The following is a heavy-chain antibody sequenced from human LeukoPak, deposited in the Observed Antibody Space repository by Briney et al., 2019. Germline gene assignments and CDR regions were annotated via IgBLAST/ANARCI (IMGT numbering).Heavy chain of an antibody. V-gene: IGHV4-39*07. Sequence: SETLSLTCTVSGGSISSSYYWGWIRQPPGKGLEWIGSIYYTRSTYYNPSLKSRVTISVDTSKNQFSLKLSSVTAADTAVYYCAREGSGSSHFDYWGQGTLVTVSS. D-gene: IGHD3-10*01. J-gene: IGHJ4*02. CDR2: IYYTRST. CDR3: AREGSGSSHFDY. CDR1: GGSISSSYY.